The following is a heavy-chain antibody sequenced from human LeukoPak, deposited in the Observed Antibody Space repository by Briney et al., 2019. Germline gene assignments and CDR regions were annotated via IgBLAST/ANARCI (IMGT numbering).Heavy chain of an antibody. CDR1: GGSIGSYY. CDR2: IYYSGST. D-gene: IGHD1-7*01. Sequence: PSETLSLTCTVSGGSIGSYYWSWIRQPPGKGLEWIGYIYYSGSTNYNPSLKSRVTISVDTSKNQFSLKLSSVTAADTAVYYCARHPRDGNWNYVLNAFDIWGQGTMVTVSS. V-gene: IGHV4-59*08. J-gene: IGHJ3*02. CDR3: ARHPRDGNWNYVLNAFDI.